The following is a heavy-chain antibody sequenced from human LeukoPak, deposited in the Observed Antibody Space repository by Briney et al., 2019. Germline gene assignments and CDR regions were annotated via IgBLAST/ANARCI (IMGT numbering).Heavy chain of an antibody. J-gene: IGHJ4*02. CDR3: ARTTYYDFWTGDPYFDY. Sequence: GASVKVSCKASGYTFTGYYMHWVRQAPGQGLEWMGWINPNSGGTNYAQKFQGRVTMTRDTSISTAYMELSRLRPDDTAVYYCARTTYYDFWTGDPYFDYWGQGTLVTVSS. CDR2: INPNSGGT. V-gene: IGHV1-2*02. D-gene: IGHD3-3*01. CDR1: GYTFTGYY.